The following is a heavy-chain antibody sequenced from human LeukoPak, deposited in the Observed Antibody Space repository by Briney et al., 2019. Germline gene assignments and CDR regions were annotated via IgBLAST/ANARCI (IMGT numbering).Heavy chain of an antibody. V-gene: IGHV4-4*02. D-gene: IGHD6-13*01. CDR2: IYHSGST. CDR1: GGSISSSNW. CDR3: ARDPSGSSWVGQAFDI. J-gene: IGHJ3*02. Sequence: SGTLSLTCAVSGGSISSSNWWSWVRQPPGKGPESIGEIYHSGSTNYNPSLKSRVTISVDRSKNQFSLKLSSVTAADTAVYYCARDPSGSSWVGQAFDIWGQGTMVTVSS.